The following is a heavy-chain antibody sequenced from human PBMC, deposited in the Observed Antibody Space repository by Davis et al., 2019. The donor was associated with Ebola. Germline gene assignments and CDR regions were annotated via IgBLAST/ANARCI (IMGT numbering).Heavy chain of an antibody. D-gene: IGHD3-10*01. CDR2: IRSKTYGGTR. Sequence: GESLKISCITSGFTFGDYGLSWVRQAPGKGLEWVSFIRSKTYGGTREYAASVKGRFTISRDDSKSIAFLQMNSLKTEDTAVYYCTRGETESGAKYYFDYWGLGALVTVSS. J-gene: IGHJ4*02. CDR1: GFTFGDYG. V-gene: IGHV3-49*04. CDR3: TRGETESGAKYYFDY.